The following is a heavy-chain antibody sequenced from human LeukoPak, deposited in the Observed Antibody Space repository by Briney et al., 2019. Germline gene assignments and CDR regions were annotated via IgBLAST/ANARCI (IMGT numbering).Heavy chain of an antibody. CDR2: IYSGGST. V-gene: IGHV3-53*04. Sequence: GGSLRLSCAASGFTVSSNYMSWVRQAPGKGLEWVSVIYSGGSTYYADSVKGRFTISRHNSKNTLYLQMNSLRAEDTAVYYCARHWSGYYYGMDVWSQGTTVTVSS. J-gene: IGHJ6*02. D-gene: IGHD2-8*02. CDR1: GFTVSSNY. CDR3: ARHWSGYYYGMDV.